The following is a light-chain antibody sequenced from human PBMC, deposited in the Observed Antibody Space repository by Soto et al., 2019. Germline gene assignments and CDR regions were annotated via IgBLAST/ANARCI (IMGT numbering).Light chain of an antibody. Sequence: QLVLTQSPSASASLGASVKLTCTLSSGHSNYAIAWHQQQPEKGPRYLMKVNSDGSHRKGDGIPDRFSGSSSGAQRSLTISSLQSEDEADYYCQTWGTGIRVFGTGTKVTVL. CDR3: QTWGTGIRV. CDR2: VNSDGSH. J-gene: IGLJ1*01. CDR1: SGHSNYA. V-gene: IGLV4-69*01.